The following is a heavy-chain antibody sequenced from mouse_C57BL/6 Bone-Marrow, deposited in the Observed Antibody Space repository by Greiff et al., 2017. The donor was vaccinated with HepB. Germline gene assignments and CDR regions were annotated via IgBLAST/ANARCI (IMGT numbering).Heavy chain of an antibody. CDR1: GFTFSSYA. Sequence: EVQLVESGGGLVKPGGSLKLSCAASGFTFSSYAMSWVRQTPEKRLEWVATISDGGSYTYYPDNVKGRFTISRDNAKNNLYLQMSHLKSEDTAMYYCARDRTMITTGGLYYFGYWGQGTTLAVSS. V-gene: IGHV5-4*01. D-gene: IGHD2-4*01. J-gene: IGHJ2*01. CDR3: ARDRTMITTGGLYYFGY. CDR2: ISDGGSYT.